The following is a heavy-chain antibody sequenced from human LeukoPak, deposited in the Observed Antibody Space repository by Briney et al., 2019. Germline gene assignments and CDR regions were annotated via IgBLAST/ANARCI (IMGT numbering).Heavy chain of an antibody. CDR2: ISYDGSNK. D-gene: IGHD1-26*01. CDR1: GFTFSSYA. J-gene: IGHJ4*02. V-gene: IGHV3-30*01. Sequence: GSLSLSCAASGFTFSSYAMHWVRQAPGKGLEWVAVISYDGSNKYYADSVKGLFTISRDNSKNTLYLQMNSLRAEDTAVYYCASPGLVGATRTFYYWGQGTLVTVSS. CDR3: ASPGLVGATRTFYY.